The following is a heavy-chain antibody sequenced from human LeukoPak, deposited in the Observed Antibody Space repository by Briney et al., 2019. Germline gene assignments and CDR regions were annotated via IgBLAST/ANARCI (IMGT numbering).Heavy chain of an antibody. CDR2: IYYSGST. V-gene: IGHV4-39*07. D-gene: IGHD6-13*01. J-gene: IGHJ4*02. CDR3: ARESVSGYSSSWSDY. CDR1: GGSISSSSYY. Sequence: SETLSLTCTVSGGSISSSSYYWGWIRQPPGKGLEWIGSIYYSGSTYYNPSLKSRVTISVDTSKNQFSLKLSPVTAADTAVYYCARESVSGYSSSWSDYWGQGTLVTVSS.